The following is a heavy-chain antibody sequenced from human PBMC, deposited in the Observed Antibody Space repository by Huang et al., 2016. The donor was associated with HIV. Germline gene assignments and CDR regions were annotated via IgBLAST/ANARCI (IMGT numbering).Heavy chain of an antibody. V-gene: IGHV4-59*11. Sequence: QVQLQESGPGLVKPSETLSLTCTVSGGSISTHYWSWIRQPPGKGLEWIGSIDYSGSTNYIPSLKSRVTILLDTSKNQFSLRVNSVTAAGTAMYYCARDHHDFWRGYRRMYFFDHWGQGTLVTVSS. CDR3: ARDHHDFWRGYRRMYFFDH. J-gene: IGHJ4*02. CDR1: GGSISTHY. CDR2: IDYSGST. D-gene: IGHD3-3*01.